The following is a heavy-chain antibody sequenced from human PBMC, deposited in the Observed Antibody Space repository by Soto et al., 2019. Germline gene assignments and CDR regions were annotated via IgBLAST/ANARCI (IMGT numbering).Heavy chain of an antibody. J-gene: IGHJ4*02. CDR1: GNSISTTNW. D-gene: IGHD5-12*01. CDR3: ARDVGHHYDGILSGQFDF. CDR2: IYHSGST. Sequence: PSETLSLTCVVSGNSISTTNWWIWVRQSPGKGLEWIGEIYHSGSTNYNPSLQSRVTISVDKSKNQFSLKLSSVTAADTAVYYCARDVGHHYDGILSGQFDFWGQGTLVTVSS. V-gene: IGHV4-4*02.